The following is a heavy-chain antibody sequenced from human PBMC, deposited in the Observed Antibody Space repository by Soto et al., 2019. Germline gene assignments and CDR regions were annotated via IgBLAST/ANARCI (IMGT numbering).Heavy chain of an antibody. CDR3: VKGPYYYDSSGSSSNAFDI. CDR1: GFIFSSYT. V-gene: IGHV3-64D*08. D-gene: IGHD3-22*01. Sequence: GGSLRLSCSASGFIFSSYTMHWVRQAPGKGLEYVSGISNNGDSTYSADSVKGRFTISRDNSKNTLYLQMSSLRPADTAFYYCVKGPYYYDSSGSSSNAFDIWGQGTMVTVS. CDR2: ISNNGDST. J-gene: IGHJ3*02.